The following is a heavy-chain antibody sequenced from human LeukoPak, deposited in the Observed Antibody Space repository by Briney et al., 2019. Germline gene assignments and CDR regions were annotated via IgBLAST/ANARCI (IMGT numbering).Heavy chain of an antibody. J-gene: IGHJ4*02. D-gene: IGHD3-22*01. CDR3: ARAPDYYDSSGYYSHFDY. CDR2: IYYSGST. CDR1: GGSISSYY. V-gene: IGHV4-59*12. Sequence: KPSETLSLTCTVSGGSISSYYWSWIRQPPGKGLEWIGYIYYSGSTNYNPSLKSRVTISVDTSKNQFSLKLSSVTAADTAVYYCARAPDYYDSSGYYSHFDYWGQGTLVTVSS.